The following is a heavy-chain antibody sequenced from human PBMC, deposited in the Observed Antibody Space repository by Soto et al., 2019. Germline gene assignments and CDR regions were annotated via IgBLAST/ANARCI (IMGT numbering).Heavy chain of an antibody. Sequence: ASVKVSFKASNDSLSSHFIHWVRQAPGEGLEWMGIINPGPNSASYSKEFQGRLTLTRDTSTSTVYMEMSSLRSEDTAVYYCAREEGGSRSWPNSFYYYYYGMDVWGQGTTVTVSS. CDR2: INPGPNSA. CDR1: NDSLSSHF. D-gene: IGHD6-13*01. J-gene: IGHJ6*02. V-gene: IGHV1-46*01. CDR3: AREEGGSRSWPNSFYYYYYGMDV.